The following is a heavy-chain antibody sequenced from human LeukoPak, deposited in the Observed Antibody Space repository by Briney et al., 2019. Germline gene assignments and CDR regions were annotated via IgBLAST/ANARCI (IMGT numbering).Heavy chain of an antibody. V-gene: IGHV1-8*03. Sequence: ASVKVSCKASGYTFTSYDINWVRQATGQGLEWMGWMNPNSGNTGYAQKFQGRVTITRNTSISTAYMELSSLRSEDTAVYYCTRGIDSSWYPNDWFDPWGQGTLVTVSS. CDR1: GYTFTSYD. CDR2: MNPNSGNT. CDR3: TRGIDSSWYPNDWFDP. J-gene: IGHJ5*02. D-gene: IGHD6-13*01.